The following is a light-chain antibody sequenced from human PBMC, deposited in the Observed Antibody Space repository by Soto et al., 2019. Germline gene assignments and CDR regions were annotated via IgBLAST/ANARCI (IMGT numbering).Light chain of an antibody. CDR2: GSS. J-gene: IGKJ1*01. V-gene: IGKV3-15*01. CDR3: QQYNSWPLWT. CDR1: QSVSSN. Sequence: EIVMTQSPATLSVSPGERATLSCRASQSVSSNLAWYQQKPGQAPRLLIFGSSTRAAGIPARFSASGSGTEFTLTISSLQSEDFSLYYCQQYNSWPLWTLGQGTKVEIK.